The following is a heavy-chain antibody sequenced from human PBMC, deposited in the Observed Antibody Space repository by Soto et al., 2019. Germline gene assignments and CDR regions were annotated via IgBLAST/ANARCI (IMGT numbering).Heavy chain of an antibody. D-gene: IGHD6-13*01. CDR3: ARHPERIAQIGWFDP. J-gene: IGHJ5*02. CDR2: ISSSSSTI. CDR1: GFTFSSYS. V-gene: IGHV3-48*01. Sequence: GGSLRLSCAASGFTFSSYSMNWVRQAPGKGLEWVSYISSSSSTIYYADSVKGRFTISRDNAKNSLYLQMNSLRVEDTAVYYCARHPERIAQIGWFDPWGQGTLVTVSS.